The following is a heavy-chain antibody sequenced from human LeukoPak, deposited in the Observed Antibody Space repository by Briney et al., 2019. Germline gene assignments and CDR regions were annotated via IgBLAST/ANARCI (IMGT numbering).Heavy chain of an antibody. CDR3: ARHTPTYCSSTSCYTAYYFDY. CDR1: GGTFSSYA. V-gene: IGHV1-69*01. J-gene: IGHJ4*02. CDR2: IIPIFGTA. Sequence: SVKVSCKASGGTFSSYAISWVRQAPGQGLEWMGGIIPIFGTANYAQKFQGRVTITADESTSTAYMELSSLRSEDTAVYYCARHTPTYCSSTSCYTAYYFDYWGQGTLVTVSS. D-gene: IGHD2-2*02.